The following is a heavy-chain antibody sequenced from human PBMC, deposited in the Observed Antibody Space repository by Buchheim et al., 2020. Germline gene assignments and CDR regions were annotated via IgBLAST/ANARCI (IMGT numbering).Heavy chain of an antibody. J-gene: IGHJ4*02. CDR1: GFIFSTYG. CDR2: ISSDGSNK. Sequence: QVQLVESGGGVVQPGRSLRLSCAASGFIFSTYGMHWVRQAPGKGLEGVAVISSDGSNKYYADSVKGRFTISRDNSKDPLFLQMNSLRAEDTAVYYCATASSWFFFDYWGQGTL. D-gene: IGHD6-13*01. CDR3: ATASSWFFFDY. V-gene: IGHV3-30*03.